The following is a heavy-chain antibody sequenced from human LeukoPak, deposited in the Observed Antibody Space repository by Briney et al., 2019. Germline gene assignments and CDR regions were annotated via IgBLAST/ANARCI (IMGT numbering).Heavy chain of an antibody. D-gene: IGHD1-20*01. Sequence: KPGGSLRLSCAAYGFTFSSYRMKWVRQAPGKGLEWVSSIITSSSYIYYADSVKGRFTISRDNAKNSLYLQMNSLRAEDTAVYYCARDPPFIIGTTFFDYWGQGTLVTVSS. CDR3: ARDPPFIIGTTFFDY. CDR1: GFTFSSYR. CDR2: IITSSSYI. V-gene: IGHV3-21*01. J-gene: IGHJ4*02.